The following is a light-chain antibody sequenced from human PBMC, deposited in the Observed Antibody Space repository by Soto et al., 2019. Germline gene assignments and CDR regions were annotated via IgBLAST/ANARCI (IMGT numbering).Light chain of an antibody. J-gene: IGKJ1*01. CDR1: QSVSSSY. Sequence: EIVLTQSPGTLSLSPGERATLSCRASQSVSSSYLAWYQQKPGQAPRLLIYGASSRATGIPDRFSGSGSETDFTLTIIRLEPEDFAVDYCQQYGSSPWTFGQGTKVEIK. V-gene: IGKV3-20*01. CDR3: QQYGSSPWT. CDR2: GAS.